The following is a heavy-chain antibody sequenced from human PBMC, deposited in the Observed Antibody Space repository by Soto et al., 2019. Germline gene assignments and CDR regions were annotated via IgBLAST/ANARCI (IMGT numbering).Heavy chain of an antibody. D-gene: IGHD2-15*01. Sequence: QVQLVQSGAEVKKSGSSVKVSCKASGGTFSTYTFSWVRQAPGQGLEWMGRIIPIFGTPYYAQKFQGRVTINADKSTSTVYMELSSLGSDDTAVYFCARGLECRGYCLDKPTWFGPWGQGTLVTVSS. CDR2: IIPIFGTP. J-gene: IGHJ5*02. V-gene: IGHV1-69*06. CDR1: GGTFSTYT. CDR3: ARGLECRGYCLDKPTWFGP.